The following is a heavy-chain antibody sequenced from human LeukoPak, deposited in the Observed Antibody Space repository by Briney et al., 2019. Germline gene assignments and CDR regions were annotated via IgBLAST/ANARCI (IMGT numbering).Heavy chain of an antibody. CDR2: IGGSGTRT. CDR3: AKDSHWILFDD. CDR1: GFTFSTHD. D-gene: IGHD2-2*03. V-gene: IGHV3-23*01. J-gene: IGHJ4*02. Sequence: GGSLRLSCAASGFTFSTHDMTWVRQAPGKGLEWVSGIGGSGTRTYYADSVKGRFTISRDNSKNTLYLQMNSLRDEDTAVYYCAKDSHWILFDDWGQGTLVTVSS.